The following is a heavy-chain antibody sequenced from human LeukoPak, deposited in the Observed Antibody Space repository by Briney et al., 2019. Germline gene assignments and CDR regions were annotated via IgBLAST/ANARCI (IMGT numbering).Heavy chain of an antibody. CDR2: IYYSGST. V-gene: IGHV4-30-4*01. Sequence: PSETLSLTCTVSGVSISSGDYYWSWIRQPPGKGLEWIGYIYYSGSTYYNPSLKSRVTISVDTFKNQFSLKLSSVTAADTAVYYCARSVYSYGGKVDYWGQGTLVTVSS. CDR1: GVSISSGDYY. D-gene: IGHD5-18*01. CDR3: ARSVYSYGGKVDY. J-gene: IGHJ4*02.